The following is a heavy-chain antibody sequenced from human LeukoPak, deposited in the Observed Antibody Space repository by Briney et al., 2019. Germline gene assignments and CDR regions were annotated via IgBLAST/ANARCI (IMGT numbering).Heavy chain of an antibody. CDR1: GFTFSSYS. V-gene: IGHV3-48*04. Sequence: GGSLRLSCAASGFTFSSYSMNWVRQAPGKGLELVSYITSSGRTIYYTDSVKGRFTISRDNAKNSLYLQMNSLKAEDTAVYYCARVVAAGDYFDYWGQGTLVTVYS. CDR3: ARVVAAGDYFDY. CDR2: ITSSGRTI. D-gene: IGHD6-13*01. J-gene: IGHJ4*02.